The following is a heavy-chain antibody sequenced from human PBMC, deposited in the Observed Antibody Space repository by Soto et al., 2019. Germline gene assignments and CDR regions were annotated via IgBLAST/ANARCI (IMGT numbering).Heavy chain of an antibody. D-gene: IGHD3-10*01. CDR1: GGSISSYY. Sequence: PSETLSLTCTVSGGSISSYYWSWIRQPAGKGLEWIGRIYTSGSTNYNPSLKSRVTMSVDTSKNQFSLKLSSVTAADTAVYYCARDWVDSSGPGTLGWGAFDIWGQGTMVTVSS. CDR2: IYTSGST. CDR3: ARDWVDSSGPGTLGWGAFDI. V-gene: IGHV4-4*07. J-gene: IGHJ3*02.